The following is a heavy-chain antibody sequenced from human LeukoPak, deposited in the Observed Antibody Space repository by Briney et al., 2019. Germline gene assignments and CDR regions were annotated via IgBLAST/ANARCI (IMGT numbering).Heavy chain of an antibody. Sequence: SETLSLTCAVSGGSISSGNWWSWVRQPPGKGLEWIGEIYHSGSTNYNPSLKSRVTISVDKSKNQFSLKLSSVTAADTAVYYCARDLSIVGATSLDYWGQGTLVTVSS. CDR3: ARDLSIVGATSLDY. CDR2: IYHSGST. V-gene: IGHV4-4*02. J-gene: IGHJ4*02. D-gene: IGHD1-26*01. CDR1: GGSISSGNW.